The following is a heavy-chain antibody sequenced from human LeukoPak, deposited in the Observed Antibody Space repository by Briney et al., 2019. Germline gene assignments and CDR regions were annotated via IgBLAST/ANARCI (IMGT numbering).Heavy chain of an antibody. CDR1: GYTFTGYY. J-gene: IGHJ3*02. Sequence: ASVKVSCKDSGYTFTGYYMHWVRHDPRQGLEWMGWINPNSGGTNYAQKFQGRVTMTRDTSISTAYMELSRLRSDDTAVYYCSRDGVDAFDIWGQGTMVTVSS. CDR2: INPNSGGT. D-gene: IGHD3-16*01. V-gene: IGHV1-2*02. CDR3: SRDGVDAFDI.